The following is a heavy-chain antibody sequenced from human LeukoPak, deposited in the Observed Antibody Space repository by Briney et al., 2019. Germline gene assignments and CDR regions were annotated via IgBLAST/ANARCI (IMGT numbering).Heavy chain of an antibody. CDR1: GGTFSSYA. V-gene: IGHV1-69*13. J-gene: IGHJ3*02. CDR3: ARDFQVGGAHDAFDI. D-gene: IGHD3-16*01. CDR2: IIPILGTA. Sequence: ASVKVSCKASGGTFSSYAISWVRQAPGQGLEWMGGIIPILGTANYAQKFQGRVTITADESTSTAYMELSSLRSEDTAVYYCARDFQVGGAHDAFDIWGQGTMVTVSS.